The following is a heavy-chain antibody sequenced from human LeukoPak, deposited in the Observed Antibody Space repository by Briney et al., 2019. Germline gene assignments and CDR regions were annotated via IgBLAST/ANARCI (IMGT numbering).Heavy chain of an antibody. Sequence: GASVKVSCKASGYTFTGYYMHWVRQAPGQGLEWMGWINPNSGGTNYAQKFQGRVTMTRDTSISTAYMELSRLRSDDTAVYYCARQDYYDTGTWYFDLWGRGTLVTVSS. V-gene: IGHV1-2*02. CDR2: INPNSGGT. CDR1: GYTFTGYY. D-gene: IGHD3-22*01. J-gene: IGHJ2*01. CDR3: ARQDYYDTGTWYFDL.